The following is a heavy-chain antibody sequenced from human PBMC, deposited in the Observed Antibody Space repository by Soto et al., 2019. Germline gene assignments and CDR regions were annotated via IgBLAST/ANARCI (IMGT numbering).Heavy chain of an antibody. CDR3: TTDGMRCSSTSCPG. Sequence: EVQLVESGGGLVKPGGSLRLSCAASGFTFSNAWMSWVRQAPGKGLEWVGRIKSKTDGGTTDYAAPVKGRFTISRDDSKNTLYLQMSSLKTEDTAVYYCTTDGMRCSSTSCPGWGQGTLVTVSS. V-gene: IGHV3-15*01. CDR2: IKSKTDGGTT. J-gene: IGHJ4*02. CDR1: GFTFSNAW. D-gene: IGHD2-2*01.